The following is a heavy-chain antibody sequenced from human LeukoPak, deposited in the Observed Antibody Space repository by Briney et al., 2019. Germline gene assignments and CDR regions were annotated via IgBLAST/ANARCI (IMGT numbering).Heavy chain of an antibody. CDR2: ISAYNGNT. J-gene: IGHJ4*02. V-gene: IGHV1-18*01. Sequence: ASVKVSCKASGYTFTSYGISWVRQAPGQGLEWMGWISAYNGNTNYAQKLQGRVTMTTDTSTSTAYMELRSLRSDDTAVYYCARDPSITMIVVVRPDYWGQGTLVTVSS. CDR1: GYTFTSYG. CDR3: ARDPSITMIVVVRPDY. D-gene: IGHD3-22*01.